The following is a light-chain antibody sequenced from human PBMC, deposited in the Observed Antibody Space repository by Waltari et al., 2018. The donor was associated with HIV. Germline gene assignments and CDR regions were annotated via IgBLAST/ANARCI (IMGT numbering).Light chain of an antibody. Sequence: QSALTQPPSASGSPGQSVTISCAGTTSDIGTYDSVSWYQHHPGKAPKLIIYEVTKRPSGVPDRFFASKSGNTASLTVSGLQPDDEADYFCNSYADNNHYVFGTGTKVTVL. V-gene: IGLV2-8*01. CDR2: EVT. CDR3: NSYADNNHYV. J-gene: IGLJ1*01. CDR1: TSDIGTYDS.